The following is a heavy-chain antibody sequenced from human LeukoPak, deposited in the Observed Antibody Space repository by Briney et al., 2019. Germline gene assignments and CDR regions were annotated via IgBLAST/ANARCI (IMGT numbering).Heavy chain of an antibody. J-gene: IGHJ5*02. CDR2: ISYDGSNK. CDR1: GFTFSSYG. V-gene: IGHV3-30*18. D-gene: IGHD1-1*01. CDR3: AKDEAAWTLNWFDP. Sequence: GRSLRLSCAASGFTFSSYGMHWVRQAPGKGLEWVAVISYDGSNKYYADSVKGRFTISRDNSKNTLYLQMNSLRAEDTAVYYCAKDEAAWTLNWFDPWGQGTLVTVSS.